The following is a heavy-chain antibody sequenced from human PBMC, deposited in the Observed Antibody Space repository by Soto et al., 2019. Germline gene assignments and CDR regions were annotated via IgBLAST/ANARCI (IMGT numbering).Heavy chain of an antibody. CDR1: GYTFTSYA. Sequence: ASVKVSCKASGYTFTSYAMHWVRQAPGQRLEWMGWINAGNGNTKYSQKFQGRVTITRDTSASTAYMELSSLRSEDTAVYYCARGVHYDFWSGYSTLFDYWGQGTLVTVSS. CDR2: INAGNGNT. V-gene: IGHV1-3*01. CDR3: ARGVHYDFWSGYSTLFDY. J-gene: IGHJ4*02. D-gene: IGHD3-3*01.